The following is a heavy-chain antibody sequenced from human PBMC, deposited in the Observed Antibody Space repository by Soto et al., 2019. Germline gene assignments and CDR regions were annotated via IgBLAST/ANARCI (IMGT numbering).Heavy chain of an antibody. CDR2: INHSGST. D-gene: IGHD2-2*02. Sequence: SETLSLTCAVYGWSFCGYYWSWIRQPPGKGLEWIGEINHSGSTNYNPSLKSRVTISVDTSKNQFSLKLSSVTAADTAVYYCAAKGYCTSTSCYNQYWGQGTLVTVSS. CDR1: GWSFCGYY. V-gene: IGHV4-34*01. J-gene: IGHJ4*02. CDR3: AAKGYCTSTSCYNQY.